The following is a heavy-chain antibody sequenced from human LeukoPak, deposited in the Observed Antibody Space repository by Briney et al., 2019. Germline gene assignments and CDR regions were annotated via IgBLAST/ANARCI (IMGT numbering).Heavy chain of an antibody. CDR3: ATNILVRDIINWFDP. CDR2: MNAGNGNT. CDR1: GYIFTDYA. Sequence: ASVKVSCKASGYIFTDYAIHWLRQAPGQRPEWLGWMNAGNGNTKYSQKFQGRITLIRDTSAATAYMELSSLRHDDTAVYYCATNILVRDIINWFDPWGQGTLVTVSS. D-gene: IGHD3-10*01. V-gene: IGHV1-3*01. J-gene: IGHJ5*02.